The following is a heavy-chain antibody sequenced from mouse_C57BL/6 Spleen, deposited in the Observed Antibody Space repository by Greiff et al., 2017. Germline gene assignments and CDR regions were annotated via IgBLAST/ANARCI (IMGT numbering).Heavy chain of an antibody. V-gene: IGHV2-3*01. Sequence: VQVVESGPGLVAPSQSLSITCTVSGFSLTSYGVSWVRQPPGKGLEWLGVIWGDGSTNYHSALISRLSISKDNSKSQVLLKLNSMQTDDTATDYCAKPGDYDGYYYFDYWGQGTTLTVSS. CDR1: GFSLTSYG. CDR3: AKPGDYDGYYYFDY. CDR2: IWGDGST. J-gene: IGHJ2*01. D-gene: IGHD2-3*01.